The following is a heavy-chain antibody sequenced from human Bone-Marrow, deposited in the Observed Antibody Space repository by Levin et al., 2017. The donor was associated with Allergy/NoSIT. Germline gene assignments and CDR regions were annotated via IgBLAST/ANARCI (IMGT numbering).Heavy chain of an antibody. CDR1: GDSIRSGTHA. CDR3: ARGDADVAYFDY. CDR2: IYHTGST. V-gene: IGHV4-30-2*01. Sequence: SQTLSLTCTVSGDSIRSGTHAWAWIRRPPGKGLEWFGHIYHTGSTYTGPSLRSRVTIPIETSKNQFSLKLSSVTAADTAVYFCARGDADVAYFDYWGQGILVTVSS. D-gene: IGHD2-21*01. J-gene: IGHJ4*02.